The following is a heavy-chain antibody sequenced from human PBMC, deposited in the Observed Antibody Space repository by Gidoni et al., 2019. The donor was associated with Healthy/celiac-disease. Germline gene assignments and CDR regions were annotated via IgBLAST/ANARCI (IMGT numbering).Heavy chain of an antibody. CDR1: GGSISSGGYY. J-gene: IGHJ3*02. CDR2: IYYSGST. V-gene: IGHV4-31*03. CDR3: ARSSFDPSSGYYDAFDI. Sequence: QVQLQESGPGLVKPSQTLSLTCTVSGGSISSGGYYWGWIRQHPGKGLEWIGYIYYSGSTYYNPSLKSRVTISVDTSKNQFSLKLSSVTAADTAVYYCARSSFDPSSGYYDAFDIWGQGTMVTVSS. D-gene: IGHD3-22*01.